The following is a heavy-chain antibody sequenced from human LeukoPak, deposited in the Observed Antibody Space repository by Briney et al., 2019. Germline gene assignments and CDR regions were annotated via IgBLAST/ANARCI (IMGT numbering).Heavy chain of an antibody. V-gene: IGHV3-23*01. CDR2: ISDTGGLT. D-gene: IGHD2/OR15-2a*01. Sequence: GGSLRLSCVDSEFTFRSYGMSWVRQAPGKGLEWVSAISDTGGLTYCVPSMKGRFTISRDNSRNTLFLQMNSLRAEDTAVYYCAKGGILSGYSIVVWGKGTTVTVSP. CDR1: EFTFRSYG. CDR3: AKGGILSGYSIVV. J-gene: IGHJ6*04.